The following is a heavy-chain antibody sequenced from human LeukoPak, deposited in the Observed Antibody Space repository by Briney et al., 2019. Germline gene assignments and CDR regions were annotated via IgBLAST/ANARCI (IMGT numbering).Heavy chain of an antibody. V-gene: IGHV3-21*01. CDR2: ISSSRSYI. J-gene: IGHJ4*02. CDR3: ARVGD. Sequence: PGGSLRLSCVASGFTFSSYTMSWVRQAPGKGLEWVSSISSSRSYIYYADSVKGRFTISRDNAKNSLYLQMNSLRAEDTAMYYCARVGDWGQGTLVTVSS. CDR1: GFTFSSYT.